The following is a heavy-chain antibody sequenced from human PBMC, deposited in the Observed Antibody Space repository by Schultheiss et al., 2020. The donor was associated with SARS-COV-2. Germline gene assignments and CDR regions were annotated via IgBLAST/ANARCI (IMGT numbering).Heavy chain of an antibody. CDR3: ARDGGTIFGVVIGSNFDY. Sequence: GGSLRLSCAASGFTFSSYAMSWVRQAPGKGLEWVSRINSDGSSTSYADSVKGRFTISRDNAKNTLYLQMNSLRAEDTAVYYCARDGGTIFGVVIGSNFDYWGQGTLVTVSS. J-gene: IGHJ4*02. CDR1: GFTFSSYA. V-gene: IGHV3-74*01. CDR2: INSDGSST. D-gene: IGHD3-3*01.